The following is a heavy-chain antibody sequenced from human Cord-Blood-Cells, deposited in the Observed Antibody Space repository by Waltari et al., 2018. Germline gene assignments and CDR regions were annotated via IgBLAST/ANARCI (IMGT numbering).Heavy chain of an antibody. J-gene: IGHJ4*02. CDR1: GFTVSSNY. D-gene: IGHD7-27*01. CDR2: IYSVGST. V-gene: IGHV3-53*01. Sequence: EVQLVESGGGLIQPGGSLRLSCAASGFTVSSNYMRWVRQAPGKGLGWSSVIYSVGSTNYADSVKGRFTISRDNSKTTLYLQMSSLRAEDTAVYYCARDLTGVFDYWGQGTLVTVSS. CDR3: ARDLTGVFDY.